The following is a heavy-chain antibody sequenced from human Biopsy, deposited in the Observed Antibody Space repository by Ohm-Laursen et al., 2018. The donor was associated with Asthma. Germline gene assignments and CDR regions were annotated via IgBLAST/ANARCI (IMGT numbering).Heavy chain of an antibody. CDR1: GFTFGGYY. J-gene: IGHJ4*02. D-gene: IGHD6-13*01. CDR3: ARGYSTSWYFGY. CDR2: ISSRGSNI. V-gene: IGHV3-11*01. Sequence: SLRLSCSASGFTFGGYYMTWIRQAPGKGLEWVAYISSRGSNIFYADSVKDRFTISRDNAKKSLFLEMNSLTVEDTAVYFCARGYSTSWYFGYWGQGTLVTVSS.